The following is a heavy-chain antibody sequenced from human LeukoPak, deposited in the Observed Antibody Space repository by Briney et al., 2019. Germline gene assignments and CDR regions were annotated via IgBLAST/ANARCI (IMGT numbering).Heavy chain of an antibody. CDR1: GFTVSGTY. CDR3: ATRYNYYYLGY. CDR2: IYGAEST. V-gene: IGHV3-53*01. Sequence: PGGSLRLSCAASGFTVSGTYMTWVRQAPGKGLEWVSSIYGAESTNYADSVKGRFPISRDNSKNTLYLQMSSLRVEDTAVYYCATRYNYYYLGYWGQGTLVTVSS. D-gene: IGHD5-18*01. J-gene: IGHJ4*02.